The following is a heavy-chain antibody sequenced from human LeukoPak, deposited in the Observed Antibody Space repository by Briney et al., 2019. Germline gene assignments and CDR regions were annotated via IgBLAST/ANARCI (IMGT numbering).Heavy chain of an antibody. CDR1: GYTFTDYY. J-gene: IGHJ6*02. CDR2: INPNSGGT. D-gene: IGHD6-13*01. CDR3: AREIAAAGTGDHSYYGFDV. V-gene: IGHV1-2*04. Sequence: ASVKVSCKASGYTFTDYYVHWVRQAPGQGLEYMGWINPNSGGTNYAQKFQDWVTMTWDTSSSTAYMELSRLRSDDAAVYYCAREIAAAGTGDHSYYGFDVWGQGTTVTVSS.